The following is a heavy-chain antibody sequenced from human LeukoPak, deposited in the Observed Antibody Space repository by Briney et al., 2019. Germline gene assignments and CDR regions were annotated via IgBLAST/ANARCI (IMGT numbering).Heavy chain of an antibody. Sequence: GASVKVSCKASGYTFTSYDINWVRQDTGQGLEWMGWMNANSGNTGYAQKFQGRVTMTRNTSISTAYMELSSLRSEDTAVYYCAIRPATIQPDYWGQGSLVTVSS. CDR2: MNANSGNT. CDR1: GYTFTSYD. CDR3: AIRPATIQPDY. J-gene: IGHJ4*02. D-gene: IGHD5-12*01. V-gene: IGHV1-8*01.